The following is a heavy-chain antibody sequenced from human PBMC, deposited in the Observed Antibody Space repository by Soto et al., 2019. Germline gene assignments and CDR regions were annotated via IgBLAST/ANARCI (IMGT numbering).Heavy chain of an antibody. CDR1: GFIADDYA. D-gene: IGHD4-17*01. CDR2: ISSNRATI. Sequence: EVQLVESGGGLVQPGRSLRLSCVASGFIADDYAMHWVRQAPGKGLEWVSGISSNRATINYAASVKGRFTISRDNAKNSLFLQMNSLRPEDTAFYYCVKDMNWGGMTTIHYFDSWDQGTLVTVSS. CDR3: VKDMNWGGMTTIHYFDS. V-gene: IGHV3-9*02. J-gene: IGHJ4*02.